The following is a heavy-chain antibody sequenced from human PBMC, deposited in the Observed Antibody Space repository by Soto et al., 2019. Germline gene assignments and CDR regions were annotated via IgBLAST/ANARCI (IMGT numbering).Heavy chain of an antibody. CDR2: INPSGGST. V-gene: IGHV1-46*01. CDR3: ARDTPSMITFGGVIASYYGMDV. Sequence: ASVKVSCKXSGYTFTSYYMHWVRQALGQGLEWIGIINPSGGSTSYAQKFQGRVTMTRDTSTSTVYMELSSLRSEDTAVYYCARDTPSMITFGGVIASYYGMDVWGQGTTVTVSS. J-gene: IGHJ6*02. CDR1: GYTFTSYY. D-gene: IGHD3-16*02.